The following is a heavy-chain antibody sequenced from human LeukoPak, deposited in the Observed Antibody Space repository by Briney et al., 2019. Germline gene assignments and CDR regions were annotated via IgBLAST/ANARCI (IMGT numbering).Heavy chain of an antibody. D-gene: IGHD2-21*02. V-gene: IGHV5-51*01. J-gene: IGHJ4*02. Sequence: GESLKISCESSGYSFTSYWIGWVRQMPGKGLEWMGIIYPGDSNTRYSPSFQGQVTISADKSISTAYLQWSCLKASDSAMYYCVQCGGDCYTSSHWGQGTLVTVSS. CDR3: VQCGGDCYTSSH. CDR2: IYPGDSNT. CDR1: GYSFTSYW.